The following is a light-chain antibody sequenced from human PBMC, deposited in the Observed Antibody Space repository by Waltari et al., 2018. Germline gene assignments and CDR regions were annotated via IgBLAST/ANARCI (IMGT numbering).Light chain of an antibody. V-gene: IGLV2-8*01. J-gene: IGLJ3*02. CDR3: SSYAGSNNFWV. CDR2: EVS. CDR1: NSDVGDYKY. Sequence: QSALTQSPSASGSPGQSVTISCTGTNSDVGDYKYVSWYQQHPGKAPKVMIYEVSKRPSGVPDRFSGSKSGNTASLTVSGLQAEDEADYYCSSYAGSNNFWVFGGGTKLTVL.